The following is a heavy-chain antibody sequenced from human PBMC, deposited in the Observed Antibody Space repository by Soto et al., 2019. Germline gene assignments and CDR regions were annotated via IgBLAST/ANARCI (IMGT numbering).Heavy chain of an antibody. CDR1: FGSMSDYF. CDR2: IYYLGST. D-gene: IGHD2-8*01. CDR3: TXNPVTDAYXEGEDFSRDGYAMCWSPYVAY. J-gene: IGHJ4*01. V-gene: IGHV4-59*01. Sequence: ETLSSTCRVSFGSMSDYFWRWIRQSPGKGLESIVYIYYLGSTDYNPSLKSRVTISVATSKRQFSLRLTSPPAADTAVYLCTXNPVTDAYXEGEDFSRDGYAMCWSPYVAYWGHGTQFTVS.